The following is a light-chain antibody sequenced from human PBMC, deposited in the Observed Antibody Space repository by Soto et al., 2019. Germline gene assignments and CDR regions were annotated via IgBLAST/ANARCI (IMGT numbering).Light chain of an antibody. CDR2: AAS. CDR3: PQLNRYPIT. CDR1: QSIDNF. Sequence: DIQMNQSPSSVSASVGDRVTITCRPSQSIDNFLNWYSQPRGKAPNLXIYAASSLPSGVPSRGSGRGAWTDCTRTISSLQPEDFETDDCPQLNRYPITFGPGTRLEIK. J-gene: IGKJ5*01. V-gene: IGKV1-17*01.